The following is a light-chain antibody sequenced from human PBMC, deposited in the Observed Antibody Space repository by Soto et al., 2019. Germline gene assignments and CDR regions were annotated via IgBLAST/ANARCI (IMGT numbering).Light chain of an antibody. CDR1: SSDVGDYNY. CDR2: DVT. CDR3: CSYAGSSSYV. J-gene: IGLJ1*01. Sequence: QSALTQPRSVSGSPGQSVTISCTGSSSDVGDYNYVSWYQQHPGKAPKLMIHDVTKRPSGVPDRFSGSKSGNTASLTISGLQAEDEADYYCCSYAGSSSYVFGTGTKLTVL. V-gene: IGLV2-11*01.